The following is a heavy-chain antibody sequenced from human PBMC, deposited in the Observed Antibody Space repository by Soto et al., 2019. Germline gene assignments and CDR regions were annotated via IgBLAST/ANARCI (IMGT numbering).Heavy chain of an antibody. CDR3: TRPRYDGSGTPFDY. V-gene: IGHV3-74*01. Sequence: GGSLRLSCAASGFTFSSYWLHRVRQAPGKGLVWVSRISGDGSSTTYADSVKGRFIISRDNAQNTLYLQMNNLRADDTAVYYCTRPRYDGSGTPFDYRGQGTLVTVSS. D-gene: IGHD3-22*01. CDR1: GFTFSSYW. J-gene: IGHJ4*02. CDR2: ISGDGSST.